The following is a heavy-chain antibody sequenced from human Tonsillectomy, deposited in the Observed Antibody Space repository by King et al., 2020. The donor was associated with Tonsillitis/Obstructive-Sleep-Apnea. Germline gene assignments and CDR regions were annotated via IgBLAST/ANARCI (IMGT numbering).Heavy chain of an antibody. CDR2: INTNTVNP. V-gene: IGHV7-4-1*02. J-gene: IGHJ5*02. D-gene: IGHD2-15*01. CDR3: ARRFCSGGSCRYNWFDP. Sequence: LVQSGSELKKPGASVKVSCKASGYTFSSYALNWVRQAPGQGLEWMGWINTNTVNPTYAQGFTGRFVFSLDTSVSKAYLQSSSLKAEDTAVYYCARRFCSGGSCRYNWFDPWGQGTLVTVSS. CDR1: GYTFSSYA.